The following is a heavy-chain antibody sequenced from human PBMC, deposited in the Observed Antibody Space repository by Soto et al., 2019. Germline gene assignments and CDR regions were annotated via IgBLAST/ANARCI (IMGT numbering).Heavy chain of an antibody. V-gene: IGHV1-18*01. CDR2: ISAHNGNT. CDR3: ARGRYGDS. J-gene: IGHJ4*02. CDR1: GYAFTTYG. D-gene: IGHD1-1*01. Sequence: QVHLVQSGAEVKKPGASVKVSCQGSGYAFTTYGITWVRQAPGQGLEWMGWISAHNGNTNYAQKLQGRVTVTRDTSTSTAYMELRSLSYDATAVYYCARGRYGDSWGQGALVTVSS.